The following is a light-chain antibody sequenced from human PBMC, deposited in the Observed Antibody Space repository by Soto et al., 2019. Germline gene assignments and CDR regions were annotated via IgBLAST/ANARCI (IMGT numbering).Light chain of an antibody. Sequence: EIVLTQSPGTLSLSPGERATLSCRASTSVSGSKLAWYQQKPGQAPRLLIYDASARATGIPDRISGSESGTDFTLTISRLEPEDFAVYYCQQYGGSPVTFGRGTKLEI. V-gene: IGKV3-20*01. J-gene: IGKJ2*01. CDR2: DAS. CDR3: QQYGGSPVT. CDR1: TSVSGSK.